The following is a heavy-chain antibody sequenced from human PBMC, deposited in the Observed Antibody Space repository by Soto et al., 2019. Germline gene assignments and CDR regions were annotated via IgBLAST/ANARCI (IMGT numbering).Heavy chain of an antibody. Sequence: QVQLVQSGAEVKKPGSSVKVSCKASGGTFSSYPISWVRQAPGQGREWMGRIIPILGIANYAQKFQGRVTITADKSTSTAYMELSSLRSEDTAVYDCADLVVADTWMDVWGQGTTVTVSS. D-gene: IGHD2-15*01. CDR1: GGTFSSYP. CDR3: ADLVVADTWMDV. V-gene: IGHV1-69*02. CDR2: IIPILGIA. J-gene: IGHJ6*02.